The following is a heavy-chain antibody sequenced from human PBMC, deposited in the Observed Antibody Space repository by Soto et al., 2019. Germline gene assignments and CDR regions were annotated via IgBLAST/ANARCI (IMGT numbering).Heavy chain of an antibody. D-gene: IGHD3-22*01. Sequence: PGESLKISCKGSGYSFSGHWIGWVRQTPGKGLEWMGITYPDYSTTTYSPSFQGQVTISADKSFSAAYLQWSSLKASDTAMYYCSRYDSPPLAGNWFDPWGQGTLVTVSS. J-gene: IGHJ5*02. CDR3: SRYDSPPLAGNWFDP. CDR1: GYSFSGHW. CDR2: TYPDYSTT. V-gene: IGHV5-51*01.